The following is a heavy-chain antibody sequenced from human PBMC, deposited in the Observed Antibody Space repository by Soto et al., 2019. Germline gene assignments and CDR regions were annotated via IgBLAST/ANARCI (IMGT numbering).Heavy chain of an antibody. CDR2: IKSKTDGGTT. D-gene: IGHD2-2*01. V-gene: IGHV3-15*07. Sequence: EVQLVESGGGLVKPGGSLRLSCAASGFTFSKAWMNWVRQAPGKGLEWVGRIKSKTDGGTTDYAAPVKGRFTISRDDSKNTLHLQMNSLKTEDTALYYCTTAVVVPAADRPNCGAGSCYGNYFDYWGHGTLVTVSS. CDR3: TTAVVVPAADRPNCGAGSCYGNYFDY. J-gene: IGHJ4*01. CDR1: GFTFSKAW.